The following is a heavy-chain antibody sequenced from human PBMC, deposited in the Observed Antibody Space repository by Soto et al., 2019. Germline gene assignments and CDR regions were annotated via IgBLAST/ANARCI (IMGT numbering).Heavy chain of an antibody. CDR2: ISSSSSYI. CDR1: GFTFSSYS. CDR3: ARDTGGYYDSSGYYSWYFDL. D-gene: IGHD3-22*01. Sequence: VQLVESGGGLVKPGGSLRLSCAASGFTFSSYSMNWVRQAPGKGLEWVSSISSSSSYIYYADSVKGRFTISRDNAKNSLYLQMNSLRAEDTAVYYCARDTGGYYDSSGYYSWYFDLWGRGTLVTVSS. J-gene: IGHJ2*01. V-gene: IGHV3-21*01.